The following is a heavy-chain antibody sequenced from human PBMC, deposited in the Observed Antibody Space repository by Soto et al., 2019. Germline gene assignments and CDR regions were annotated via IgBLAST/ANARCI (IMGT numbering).Heavy chain of an antibody. CDR3: ARAFGGYDGYYYYYGMDV. CDR1: GFTFSSYS. D-gene: IGHD5-12*01. Sequence: PVGSLRLSCAASGFTFSSYSMNWVRQAPGKGLEWVSSISSSSSYIYYADSVKGRFTISRDNAKNSLYLQMNSLRAEDTAVYYCARAFGGYDGYYYYYGMDVWGQGTTVTVSS. J-gene: IGHJ6*02. V-gene: IGHV3-21*01. CDR2: ISSSSSYI.